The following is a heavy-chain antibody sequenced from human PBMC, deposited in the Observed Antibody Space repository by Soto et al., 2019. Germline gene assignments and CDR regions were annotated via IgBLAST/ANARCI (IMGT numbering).Heavy chain of an antibody. CDR1: GYSFASYA. V-gene: IGHV1-3*01. CDR3: ARVAFGVVTVFDF. J-gene: IGHJ4*02. Sequence: GASVKVSCKTSGYSFASYAMHWVRQAPGQRLEWMGWINVGNGNTQYPQKFQGRVTITRDTSASTVYMELRSLRSEDTAVYYCARVAFGVVTVFDFWGQGTLVTVSS. D-gene: IGHD3-3*01. CDR2: INVGNGNT.